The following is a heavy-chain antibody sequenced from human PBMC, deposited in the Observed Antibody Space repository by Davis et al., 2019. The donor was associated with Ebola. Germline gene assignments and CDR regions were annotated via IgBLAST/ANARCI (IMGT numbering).Heavy chain of an antibody. Sequence: GESLKISCETSGFIFRNYVMRWVRQAPGKGLEWVSTFGTGGDTYYADSVKGRFAISRDNSRGTLYIQMNSLRVEDTAIYYCVKDSSNIWFDVWGQGTLVTVSS. V-gene: IGHV3-23*01. J-gene: IGHJ3*01. CDR3: VKDSSNIWFDV. CDR1: GFIFRNYV. CDR2: FGTGGDT. D-gene: IGHD2/OR15-2a*01.